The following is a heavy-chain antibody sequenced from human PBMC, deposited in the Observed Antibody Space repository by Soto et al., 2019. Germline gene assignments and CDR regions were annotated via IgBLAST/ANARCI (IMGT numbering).Heavy chain of an antibody. D-gene: IGHD1-26*01. CDR1: GITLSSYA. CDR2: ISASGGST. J-gene: IGHJ4*02. V-gene: IGHV3-23*01. CDR3: AKGQNSGTYRFYFDY. Sequence: XGSLRLSCAASGITLSSYAMSWVRQAPGKGPEWVSGISASGGSTSYADSVKGRFTISRDNSKNTLYLQMNSLRADDTAVYHCAKGQNSGTYRFYFDYWGQGALVTVSS.